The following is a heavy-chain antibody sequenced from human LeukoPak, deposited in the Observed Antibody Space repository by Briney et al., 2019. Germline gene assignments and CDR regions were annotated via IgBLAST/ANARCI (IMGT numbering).Heavy chain of an antibody. Sequence: ASVKVSCKASGYTFTSYYMHWVRQAPGQGLEWMGIINPSGGSTSYAQKFQGRVTMTRDTSISTVYVELSRLRSDDTAVYYCARDMDSGPDFFDYWGLGTLVTVSS. D-gene: IGHD1-26*01. V-gene: IGHV1-46*01. J-gene: IGHJ4*02. CDR2: INPSGGST. CDR3: ARDMDSGPDFFDY. CDR1: GYTFTSYY.